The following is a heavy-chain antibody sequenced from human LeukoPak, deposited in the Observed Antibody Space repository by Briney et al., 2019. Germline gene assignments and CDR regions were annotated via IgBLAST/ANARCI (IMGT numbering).Heavy chain of an antibody. V-gene: IGHV3-30*02. CDR3: AKDGEWTFDI. CDR2: IGRDGSTK. Sequence: GGSLRLSCAASGFTFSISGMHWVRQAPGEGVEWVAFIGRDGSTKYYADSVKGRFTISGDSSYNTPFLQMNSLAPEDTAIYYCAKDGEWTFDIWGRGTMVTVSP. J-gene: IGHJ3*02. CDR1: GFTFSISG. D-gene: IGHD3-3*01.